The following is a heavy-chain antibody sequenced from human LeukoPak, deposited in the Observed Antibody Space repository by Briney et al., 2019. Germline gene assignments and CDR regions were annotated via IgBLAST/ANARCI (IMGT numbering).Heavy chain of an antibody. D-gene: IGHD6-19*01. Sequence: GGSLRLSCAASGFTFSSYGMHWVRQAPGKGLEWVAVISYDGSNKYYADSVKGRFTISRDNSKNTLYLQMNSLRAEDTAVYYCAKDATAGYSSGCSAWGQGTLVTVSS. CDR1: GFTFSSYG. J-gene: IGHJ5*02. CDR2: ISYDGSNK. CDR3: AKDATAGYSSGCSA. V-gene: IGHV3-30*18.